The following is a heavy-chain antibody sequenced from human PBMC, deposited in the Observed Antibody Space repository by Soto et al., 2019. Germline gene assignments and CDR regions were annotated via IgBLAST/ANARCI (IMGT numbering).Heavy chain of an antibody. D-gene: IGHD5-12*01. Sequence: QVQLVQSGDEVRKPGSSVKVSCKASGYIFVNYGIAWVRQAPGQGLEWMEWISPYSGNTPYASKVKGRLTMTTNTSTSTPYIDLGSLTAADTAVYYCAMVDNFVPPTPQDVWGQGTTVTVSS. J-gene: IGHJ6*02. V-gene: IGHV1-18*01. CDR1: GYIFVNYG. CDR3: AMVDNFVPPTPQDV. CDR2: ISPYSGNT.